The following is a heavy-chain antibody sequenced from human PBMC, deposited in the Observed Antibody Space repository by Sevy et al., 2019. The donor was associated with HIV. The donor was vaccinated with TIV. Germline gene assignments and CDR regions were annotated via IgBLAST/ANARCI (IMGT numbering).Heavy chain of an antibody. V-gene: IGHV3-30-3*01. J-gene: IGHJ3*02. CDR2: ISYDGSNK. D-gene: IGHD3-22*01. CDR3: AREYDSSGYYSKYAFDI. CDR1: GFTFSSYA. Sequence: GGSLRLSCAASGFTFSSYAMHWVRQAPGKGLEWVAVISYDGSNKYYADSVKGRFTISRDNSKNTLYLQMNSLRAEDTAVYYCAREYDSSGYYSKYAFDIWGQGTMVTVSS.